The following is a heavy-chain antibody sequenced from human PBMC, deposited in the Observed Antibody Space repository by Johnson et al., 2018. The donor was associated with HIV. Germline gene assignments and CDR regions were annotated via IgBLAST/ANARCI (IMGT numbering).Heavy chain of an antibody. Sequence: VQLVESGGGLVQPGGSLRLSCAASGFTFRDYYMSWIRQAPGKGLEWVAGIKYDGSGKFCVDSVKGRFTISRDNAKDSLFLQMNSLRAEDTAVYYCARSNAFDIWGQGTMVTVSS. V-gene: IGHV3-7*01. J-gene: IGHJ3*02. CDR1: GFTFRDYY. CDR2: IKYDGSGK. CDR3: ARSNAFDI.